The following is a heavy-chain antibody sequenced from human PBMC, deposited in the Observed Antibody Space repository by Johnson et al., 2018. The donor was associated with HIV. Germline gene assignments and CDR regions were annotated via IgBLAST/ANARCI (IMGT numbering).Heavy chain of an antibody. CDR3: ARDKSGGGTDSGYDHFSAPDAFDI. D-gene: IGHD5-12*01. V-gene: IGHV3-7*01. J-gene: IGHJ3*02. Sequence: VQLVESGGGLVQAGRSLRLSCTASGFTFSIYWMAWVRQAPGNGLEWVAHINQDGSENHYVDSVKGRFTISSDNSKNPLYLQMKSLRAEDTAVYYCARDKSGGGTDSGYDHFSAPDAFDIWGQGTMVTVSS. CDR2: INQDGSEN. CDR1: GFTFSIYW.